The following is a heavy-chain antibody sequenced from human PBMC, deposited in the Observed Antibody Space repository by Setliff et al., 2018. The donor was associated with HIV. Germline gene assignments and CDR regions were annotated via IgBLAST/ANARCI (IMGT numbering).Heavy chain of an antibody. CDR3: AKDSYTFGGVFDIDY. D-gene: IGHD3-16*02. CDR2: IVVGSGNT. CDR1: GFTFTSSA. V-gene: IGHV1-58*02. J-gene: IGHJ4*02. Sequence: SVKVSCKASGFTFTSSAMQWVRQARGQRLEWIGWIVVGSGNTNYAQKFRERVTITRDVSTSTVYMELSSLRSEDTAVYYGAKDSYTFGGVFDIDYWGQGTLVTVSS.